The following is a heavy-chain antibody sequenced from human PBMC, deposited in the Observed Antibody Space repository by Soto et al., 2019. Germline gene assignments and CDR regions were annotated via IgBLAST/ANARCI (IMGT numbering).Heavy chain of an antibody. CDR2: IYWDDDR. Sequence: QITLKESGPTLVKPTQTLTLTCTFSGFSLSTSGVGVGWIRQPPGKALEWLALIYWDDDRRYSPSLKSRLTITKDTSKNQVFRTMTNMDPVDTATYYCAHSAYFDSNGRGFDYLGQGTLVTVSS. J-gene: IGHJ4*02. V-gene: IGHV2-5*02. CDR1: GFSLSTSGVG. D-gene: IGHD3-22*01. CDR3: AHSAYFDSNGRGFDY.